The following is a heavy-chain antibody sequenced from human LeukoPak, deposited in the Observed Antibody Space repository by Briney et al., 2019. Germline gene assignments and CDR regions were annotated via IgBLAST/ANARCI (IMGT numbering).Heavy chain of an antibody. Sequence: ASVKVSCKASGYTFTGYYMHWVRQAPGQGLEWMGWINPNSGGTNYAPKFQGRVTMTRDTSISTAYMELSRLRSDDTAVYYCARVRNYYDYLTMDVWGKGTTVTVSS. V-gene: IGHV1-2*02. CDR2: INPNSGGT. CDR3: ARVRNYYDYLTMDV. J-gene: IGHJ6*03. CDR1: GYTFTGYY. D-gene: IGHD3-22*01.